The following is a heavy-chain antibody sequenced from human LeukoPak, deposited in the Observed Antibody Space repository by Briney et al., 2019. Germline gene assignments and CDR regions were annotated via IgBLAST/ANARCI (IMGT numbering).Heavy chain of an antibody. CDR1: GGTFSSYA. V-gene: IGHV1-69*13. D-gene: IGHD4-17*01. Sequence: SVKVSCKASGGTFSSYAISWVRQAPGQGLEWMGGIIPIFGTASYAQKFQGRVTITADESTSTAYMELSSLRSEDTAVYYCARGNDYGDLYYFDYWGQGTLVTVSS. J-gene: IGHJ4*02. CDR3: ARGNDYGDLYYFDY. CDR2: IIPIFGTA.